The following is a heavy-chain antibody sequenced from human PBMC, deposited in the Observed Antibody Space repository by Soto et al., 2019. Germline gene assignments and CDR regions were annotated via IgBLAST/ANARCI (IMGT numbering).Heavy chain of an antibody. CDR2: TYYSGST. CDR3: ARAMVYYGSGSFWFDP. J-gene: IGHJ5*02. D-gene: IGHD3-10*01. CDR1: GGSISSYY. Sequence: SETLSLTCTVSGGSISSYYWSWIRQPPGKGLEWIGYTYYSGSTNYNPSLKSRVTISVDTSKNQFSLKLSSVTAADTAVYYCARAMVYYGSGSFWFDPWGQGTLVTVSS. V-gene: IGHV4-59*08.